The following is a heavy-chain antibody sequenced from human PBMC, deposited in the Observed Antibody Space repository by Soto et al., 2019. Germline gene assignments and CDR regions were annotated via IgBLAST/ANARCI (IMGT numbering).Heavy chain of an antibody. J-gene: IGHJ3*02. Sequence: QVQLQESGPGLVKPSETLSLTCTVSNGSIVNYYWSWIRQPPGKGLEWIGFIYYSGSTNYNPSLKRRVTISVDMSKNQLTLRLSSVTAADTAVYYCASRLTEATTTGDGFEIWGQGTMVTVSS. CDR1: NGSIVNYY. V-gene: IGHV4-59*01. CDR2: IYYSGST. D-gene: IGHD3-9*01. CDR3: ASRLTEATTTGDGFEI.